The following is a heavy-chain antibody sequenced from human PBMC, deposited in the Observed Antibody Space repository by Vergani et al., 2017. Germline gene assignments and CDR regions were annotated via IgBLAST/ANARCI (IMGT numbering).Heavy chain of an antibody. CDR2: INPNSGGT. CDR1: GGTFSSYT. D-gene: IGHD2-8*01. Sequence: QVQLVQSGAEVKKPGSSVKVSCKASGGTFSSYTISWVRQAPGQGLEWMGWINPNSGGTNYAQKFQGRVTMTRDTSISTAYMELSRLRSDDTAVYYCAREMGGYYGMDVWGQGTTVTVSS. V-gene: IGHV1-2*02. CDR3: AREMGGYYGMDV. J-gene: IGHJ6*02.